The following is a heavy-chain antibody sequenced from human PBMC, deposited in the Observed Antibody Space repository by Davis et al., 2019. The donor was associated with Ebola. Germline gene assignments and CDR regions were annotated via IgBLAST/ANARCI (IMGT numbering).Heavy chain of an antibody. CDR1: GYSFTIYW. Sequence: GESLKISCKGSGYSFTIYWIRWVRQLPGKGLEWIGILYPGDSDTRYSPSFQGQVTISADKSISTAYLRWSSLKASDTAMSYCARLPYYYYGMDVWGQGTTVTVSS. CDR2: LYPGDSDT. CDR3: ARLPYYYYGMDV. J-gene: IGHJ6*02. V-gene: IGHV5-51*01.